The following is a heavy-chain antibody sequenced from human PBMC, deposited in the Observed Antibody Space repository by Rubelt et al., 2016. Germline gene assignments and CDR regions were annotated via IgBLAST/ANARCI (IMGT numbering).Heavy chain of an antibody. Sequence: QVQLVQSGAEVKKPGASVKVSCKATGYTFTSYTISWVRQAPGQGLERMGWNSAENGNKKYAKMRKGRGTMTTDTSTSTAYMDVRSLRSDDTAVYYCANFFGSSDAFDIWGQGTMVTVSS. CDR2: NSAENGNK. CDR3: ANFFGSSDAFDI. CDR1: GYTFTSYT. J-gene: IGHJ3*02. D-gene: IGHD3-10*01. V-gene: IGHV1-18*01.